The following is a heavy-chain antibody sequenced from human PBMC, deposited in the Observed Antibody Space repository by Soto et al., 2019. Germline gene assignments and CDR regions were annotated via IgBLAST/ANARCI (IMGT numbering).Heavy chain of an antibody. CDR1: GASFSSGDYS. Sequence: QVQLQESGPGLVKPSQTLSLTCTVSGASFSSGDYSWNWIRHIPGKGLEWLGYHHYSGNNYYNPARQSRLIKSVDTSDTQCSLRLTSVTAADTSVDYCGRGLDHANAGYWGQGTLVTVSS. V-gene: IGHV4-31*03. J-gene: IGHJ4*02. CDR2: HHYSGNN. CDR3: GRGLDHANAGY. D-gene: IGHD1-1*01.